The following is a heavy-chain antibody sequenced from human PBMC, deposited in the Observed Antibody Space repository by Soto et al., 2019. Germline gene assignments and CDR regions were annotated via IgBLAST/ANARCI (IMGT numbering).Heavy chain of an antibody. V-gene: IGHV3-33*01. D-gene: IGHD3-22*01. Sequence: GGSLRLSCAASGFTFSSYGMHWVRQAPGKGLEWVAVIWYDGSNKYYADSVKGRFTISRDNSKNTLYLQMNSLRAEDTAVYYCARDHTTNYYDSSAYYHYWGQGTLVTVSS. CDR2: IWYDGSNK. J-gene: IGHJ4*02. CDR1: GFTFSSYG. CDR3: ARDHTTNYYDSSAYYHY.